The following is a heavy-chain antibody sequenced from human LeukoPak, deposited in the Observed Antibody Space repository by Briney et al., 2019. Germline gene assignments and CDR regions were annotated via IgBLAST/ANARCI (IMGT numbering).Heavy chain of an antibody. CDR1: GYSFTSFW. J-gene: IGHJ5*02. Sequence: GESLKISCKGSGYSFTSFWISWVRQMPGKGLEWMGRIDPSESYINYSPSFQGHVTISADKSISTAYLQWSSLKAPDTAMYYCARHRYSNYGSFDPWGQGTLVTVSS. D-gene: IGHD4-11*01. CDR2: IDPSESYI. V-gene: IGHV5-10-1*01. CDR3: ARHRYSNYGSFDP.